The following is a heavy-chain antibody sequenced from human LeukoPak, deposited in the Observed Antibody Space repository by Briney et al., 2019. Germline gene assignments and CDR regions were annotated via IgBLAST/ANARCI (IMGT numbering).Heavy chain of an antibody. CDR2: IQTDGSST. CDR3: AKEHEVAATALDY. V-gene: IGHV3-74*01. D-gene: IGHD2-15*01. J-gene: IGHJ4*02. CDR1: GFTFSSYW. Sequence: GGSLRLSCAASGFTFSSYWMHWVRQAPGKGLVWVSRIQTDGSSTNYADSVKGRFTISRDDAKNTLYLQMNSLRAEDTAVYYCAKEHEVAATALDYWGQGTLVTVSS.